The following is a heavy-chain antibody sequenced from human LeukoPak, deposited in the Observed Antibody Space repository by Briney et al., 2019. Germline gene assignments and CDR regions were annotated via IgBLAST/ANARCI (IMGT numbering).Heavy chain of an antibody. CDR3: ARDASYYDNSDSSGY. D-gene: IGHD3-22*01. CDR1: GFTFSSYD. CDR2: ISRSGKST. Sequence: GGSLRLSCAASGFTFSSYDMKWVRQAPGKGLEWVSYISRSGKSTYYGDAVKGRFTISRDNAKNSLFLQMNSLRAEDTAIYYCARDASYYDNSDSSGYWGQGTLVTVSS. V-gene: IGHV3-48*03. J-gene: IGHJ4*02.